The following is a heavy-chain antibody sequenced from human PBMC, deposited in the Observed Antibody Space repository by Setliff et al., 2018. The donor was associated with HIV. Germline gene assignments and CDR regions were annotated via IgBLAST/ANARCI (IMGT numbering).Heavy chain of an antibody. CDR1: GASIRSYY. CDR3: ARDAGPHYGSGPPLEY. D-gene: IGHD3-10*01. V-gene: IGHV4-59*12. CDR2: LYYSGNI. Sequence: PSETLSLTCIVSGASIRSYYWAWIRQSPGRGLQYLGHLYYSGNINYNPSLKSRLTMSIDTSKNQFSLKLSSVTATDTAVYYCARDAGPHYGSGPPLEYWGQGIQFTVSS. J-gene: IGHJ4*02.